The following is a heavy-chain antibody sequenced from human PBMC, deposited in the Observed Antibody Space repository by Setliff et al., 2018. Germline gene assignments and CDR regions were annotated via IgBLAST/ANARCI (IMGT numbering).Heavy chain of an antibody. CDR3: ARDVQGGGYPDY. D-gene: IGHD3-22*01. CDR1: GFTVSSSY. J-gene: IGHJ4*02. CDR2: IYSGGYT. V-gene: IGHV3-53*01. Sequence: GSLRLSCAASGFTVSSSYMSWVRQAPGKGLEWVSIIYSGGYTNYADSVKGRFTISRDNSENTLYLQMNSLRAEDTAVYYCARDVQGGGYPDYWGQGTLVTVSS.